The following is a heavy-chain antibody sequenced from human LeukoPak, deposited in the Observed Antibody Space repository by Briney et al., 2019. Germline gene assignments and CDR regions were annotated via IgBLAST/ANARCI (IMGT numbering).Heavy chain of an antibody. J-gene: IGHJ4*02. CDR1: GGSISSSNW. V-gene: IGHV4-4*02. CDR2: IYHSGST. CDR3: ARRNNYCDSSGPLAGGDDY. Sequence: PSGTLSLTCAVSGGSISSSNWWSWVRQPPGKGLEWIGEIYHSGSTNYNPSLKSRVTISVDKSKNQFSLKLSSVTAADTAVYYCARRNNYCDSSGPLAGGDDYWGQGTLVTVSS. D-gene: IGHD3-22*01.